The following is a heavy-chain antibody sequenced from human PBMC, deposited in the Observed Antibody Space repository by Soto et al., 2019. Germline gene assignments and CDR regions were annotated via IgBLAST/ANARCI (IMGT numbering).Heavy chain of an antibody. D-gene: IGHD3-10*01. CDR3: ARVWGGAFDT. V-gene: IGHV4-31*03. Sequence: SETLSLTCTVSGGSISSGGYYWSWIRQHPGKGLEWIGYIYYSGSTYYNPSLKSRVTISVDTSKNQFSLKLSSVTAADTAVDYCARVWGGAFDTWGQGTMVTVSS. J-gene: IGHJ3*02. CDR2: IYYSGST. CDR1: GGSISSGGYY.